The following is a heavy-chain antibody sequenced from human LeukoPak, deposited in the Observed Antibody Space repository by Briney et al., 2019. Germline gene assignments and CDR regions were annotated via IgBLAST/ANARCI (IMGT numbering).Heavy chain of an antibody. CDR1: GFTFSSYG. V-gene: IGHV3-21*01. J-gene: IGHJ6*02. Sequence: PGRSLRLSCAASGFTFSSYGMHWVRQAPGKGLEWVSAISGSGGSTYYADSAKGRFTISRDNSKNSVYLQMNSLRAEDTAVYYCARRSPEYYYYAMDVWGQGTTVTVSS. D-gene: IGHD1-14*01. CDR2: ISGSGGST. CDR3: ARRSPEYYYYAMDV.